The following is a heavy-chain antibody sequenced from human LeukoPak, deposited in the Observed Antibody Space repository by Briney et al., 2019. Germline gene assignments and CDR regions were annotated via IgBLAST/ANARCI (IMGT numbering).Heavy chain of an antibody. V-gene: IGHV1-58*02. CDR2: IVVGSGNT. CDR3: AALAYSSSWYPGSFDP. CDR1: GFTFTSSA. Sequence: SVKVSCKASGFTFTSSAMQWVRQARGQRLERIGWIVVGSGNTNYAQKFQERVTITRDMSTSTAYMELSSLRAEDTAVYYCAALAYSSSWYPGSFDPWGQGTLVTVSS. J-gene: IGHJ5*02. D-gene: IGHD6-13*01.